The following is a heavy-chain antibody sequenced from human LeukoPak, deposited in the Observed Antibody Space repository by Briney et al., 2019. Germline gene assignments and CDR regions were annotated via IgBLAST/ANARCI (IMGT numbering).Heavy chain of an antibody. CDR1: GGPLSGYY. J-gene: IGHJ3*02. V-gene: IGHV4-34*01. D-gene: IGHD2-2*01. CDR3: ARKDCSTTSCSYGFDI. Sequence: TSETLSLTCAVYGGPLSGYYWSWIRQPPGKGLEWIGETSHSGSTNYNPSLESRVTISVDTSKKQFSLKLTSVTAADTAVYFCARKDCSTTSCSYGFDIWAQGTMVTVSS. CDR2: TSHSGST.